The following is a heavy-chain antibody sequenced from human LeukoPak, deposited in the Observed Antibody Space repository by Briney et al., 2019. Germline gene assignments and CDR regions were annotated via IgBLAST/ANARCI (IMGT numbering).Heavy chain of an antibody. CDR3: AREGELTGDAFDI. J-gene: IGHJ3*02. V-gene: IGHV4-59*01. CDR2: IYYSGST. Sequence: SETLSLTCTVSGDSISSYYWSWLRQPPGKGLEWIGYIYYSGSTNYNPSLKSRVTISVDTSENQFSLKLSPVTAADTGVYYCAREGELTGDAFDIWGQGTMVTVSS. CDR1: GDSISSYY. D-gene: IGHD7-27*01.